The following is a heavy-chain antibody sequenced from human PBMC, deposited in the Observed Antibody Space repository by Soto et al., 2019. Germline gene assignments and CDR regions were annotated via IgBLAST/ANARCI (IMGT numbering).Heavy chain of an antibody. J-gene: IGHJ4*02. CDR1: GFTFSSYA. V-gene: IGHV3-23*01. Sequence: PVGSLRLSCAASGFTFSSYAMSWVRQAPGKGLEWVSAISGSGGSTYYADSVKGRFTISRDNSKNTLYLQMNSLRAEDTAVYYCAKDLAARAYSSGLFDYWGQGTLVTVSX. CDR3: AKDLAARAYSSGLFDY. CDR2: ISGSGGST. D-gene: IGHD6-19*01.